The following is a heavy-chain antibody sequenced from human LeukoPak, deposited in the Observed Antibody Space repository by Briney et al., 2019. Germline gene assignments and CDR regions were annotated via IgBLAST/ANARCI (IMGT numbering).Heavy chain of an antibody. D-gene: IGHD7-27*01. Sequence: SVKVSCKASGGTFSSYAISWVRQAPGQGLEWMGGIIPIFGTANYAQKFQGRVTITADESTSTAYLELISLRSEDTAVYYCAKNIALTGEFDSWGQGTLVTVSS. J-gene: IGHJ4*02. V-gene: IGHV1-69*13. CDR3: AKNIALTGEFDS. CDR1: GGTFSSYA. CDR2: IIPIFGTA.